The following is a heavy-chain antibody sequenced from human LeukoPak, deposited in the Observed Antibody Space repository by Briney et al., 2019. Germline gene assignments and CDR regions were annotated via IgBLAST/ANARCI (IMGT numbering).Heavy chain of an antibody. CDR2: IYYSGST. D-gene: IGHD3-3*01. CDR1: GGSISSYY. V-gene: IGHV4-59*01. CDR3: ARDFRFLEWPGGYGMDV. Sequence: SETLSLTCTVSGGSISSYYWSWIRQPPGTGLEWIGYIYYSGSTNYNPSLKSRVTISVDTSKNQFSLKLSSVTAADTAVYYCARDFRFLEWPGGYGMDVWGQGTTVTVSS. J-gene: IGHJ6*02.